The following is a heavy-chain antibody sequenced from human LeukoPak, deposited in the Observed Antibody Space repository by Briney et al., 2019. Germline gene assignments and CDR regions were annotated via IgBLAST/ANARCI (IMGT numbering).Heavy chain of an antibody. CDR1: GASISSGSYF. D-gene: IGHD3-22*01. Sequence: SETLSLTCTVSGASISSGSYFWSWIRQHPGKGLEWIGYIYYTGSAYYNPSLESRVTISVDTSRNQFSLKLSSVTAADTAVYFCARAYDNSNNYYFDAFDIWGLGTMVTVSS. V-gene: IGHV4-31*03. CDR2: IYYTGSA. J-gene: IGHJ3*02. CDR3: ARAYDNSNNYYFDAFDI.